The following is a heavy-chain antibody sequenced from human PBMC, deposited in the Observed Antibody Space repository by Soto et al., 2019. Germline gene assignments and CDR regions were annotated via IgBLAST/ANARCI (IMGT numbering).Heavy chain of an antibody. D-gene: IGHD3-10*01. CDR3: ALGFSYYYGSGSRYYHYMDV. Sequence: SETVSLTSAVYGASRSGYYCSWVSHRKKKLLEWIWEINHSGSTNYNPSLKSRVTISLDTSKNHFSLKLSFLTAADTAVYYFALGFSYYYGSGSRYYHYMDVGGKGTTVT. CDR1: GASRSGYY. V-gene: IGHV4-34*01. CDR2: INHSGST. J-gene: IGHJ6*03.